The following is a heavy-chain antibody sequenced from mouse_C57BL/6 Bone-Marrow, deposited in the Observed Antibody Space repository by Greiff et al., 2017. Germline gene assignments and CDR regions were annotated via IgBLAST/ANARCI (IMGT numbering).Heavy chain of an antibody. J-gene: IGHJ2*01. CDR1: GFSLTSYG. CDR3: ARHAFDY. Sequence: VMLVESGPGLVAPSQSLSITCTVSGFSLTSYGVNWVSQPPGKGLEWLVVIWSDGSTTYNSALKTRLSISKDNSKSQVFLQMNRLQTDDTAMYYCARHAFDYWGQGTTLTVSS. V-gene: IGHV2-6-1*01. CDR2: IWSDGST.